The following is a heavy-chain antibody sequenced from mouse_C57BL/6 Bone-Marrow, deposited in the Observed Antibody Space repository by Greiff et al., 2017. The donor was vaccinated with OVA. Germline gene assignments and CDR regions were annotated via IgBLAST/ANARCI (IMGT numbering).Heavy chain of an antibody. D-gene: IGHD2-2*01. V-gene: IGHV1-26*01. Sequence: EVQLQQSGPELVKPGASVKISCKASGYTFTDYYMNWVKQSHGKSLEWIGDINPNNGGTSYNQKFKGKATLTVDKSSSTAYMELRSLTSEDSAVYYCARWFYWYFDVWGTGTTVTVSS. CDR1: GYTFTDYY. CDR3: ARWFYWYFDV. CDR2: INPNNGGT. J-gene: IGHJ1*03.